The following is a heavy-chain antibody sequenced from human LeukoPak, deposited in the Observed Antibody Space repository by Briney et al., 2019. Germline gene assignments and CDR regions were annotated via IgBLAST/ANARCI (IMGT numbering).Heavy chain of an antibody. CDR2: FYYSGST. D-gene: IGHD2-8*01. Sequence: SETLSLTCAVSAGSIRNYYWIWIRQPPGKGLEWIVYFYYSGSTNYNPSLKSRVTISVDTSKNHFSLKLTSVTAADTAVYYCARAYCTNAVCSLGPTQAWGQGTLVTVSS. CDR3: ARAYCTNAVCSLGPTQA. CDR1: AGSIRNYY. J-gene: IGHJ4*02. V-gene: IGHV4-59*01.